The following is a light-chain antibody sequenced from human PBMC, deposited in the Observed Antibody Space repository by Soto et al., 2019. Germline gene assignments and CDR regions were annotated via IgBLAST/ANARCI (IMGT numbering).Light chain of an antibody. CDR3: QQASSFPIT. J-gene: IGKJ5*01. CDR1: QGISSW. Sequence: DIQMTQSPSSVSASVGDRVTITCRASQGISSWLAWFQQKPGRAPNLLIYAASTLQTGVPSRFSGSGSGTDFTLTITSLQPEDFATYYCQQASSFPITFGQGTRLEIK. CDR2: AAS. V-gene: IGKV1-12*01.